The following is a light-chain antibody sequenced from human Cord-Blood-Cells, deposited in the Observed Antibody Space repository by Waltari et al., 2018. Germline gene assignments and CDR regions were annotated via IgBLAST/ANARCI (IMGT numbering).Light chain of an antibody. V-gene: IGLV2-23*01. CDR3: CSYAGSSTWV. J-gene: IGLJ3*02. Sequence: QSALTQPASVSGSPGQSITISCTGTSSDVGSYNLVSWYQQPPGKRPKLMIYEGSKRPSGVSNRFSGSKSGNTASLTISGLQAEDEADYYCCSYAGSSTWVFGGGTKLTVL. CDR1: SSDVGSYNL. CDR2: EGS.